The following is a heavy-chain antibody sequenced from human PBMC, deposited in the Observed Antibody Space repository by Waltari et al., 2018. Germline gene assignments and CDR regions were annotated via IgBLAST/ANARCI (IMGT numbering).Heavy chain of an antibody. CDR3: VRDGSY. Sequence: QLQLQESGPGLVKPSETLSLTCPVPGDSVSDKNYYGGWIRQPPGKGLEWIGNIYYSGSTYYNPSLKSRVTISADTSKNQFFLRLNSVTAADTAVYYCVRDGSYWGQGTLVTVSS. J-gene: IGHJ4*02. CDR1: GDSVSDKNYY. V-gene: IGHV4-39*02. CDR2: IYYSGST.